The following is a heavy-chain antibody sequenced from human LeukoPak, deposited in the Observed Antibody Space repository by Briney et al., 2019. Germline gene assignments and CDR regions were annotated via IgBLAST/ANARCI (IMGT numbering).Heavy chain of an antibody. Sequence: GGPLRLSCGASGFPFDDYPVHWVRQAPGKGRVWVSSISSSSSFIYYADSVEGLFTISRDNYKHTLYLQMNSLRAEDTAVYYCAKASKRYSSGSFDYWGRGTLVSVSS. D-gene: IGHD6-19*01. J-gene: IGHJ4*02. CDR2: ISSSSSFI. CDR1: GFPFDDYP. CDR3: AKASKRYSSGSFDY. V-gene: IGHV3-21*01.